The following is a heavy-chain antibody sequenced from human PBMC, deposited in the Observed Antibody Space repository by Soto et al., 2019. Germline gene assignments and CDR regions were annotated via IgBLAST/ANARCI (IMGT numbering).Heavy chain of an antibody. J-gene: IGHJ5*02. CDR3: AKDREQQLVLGWFDP. Sequence: ESGGGVVQPGRSLRLSCAASGFTFSSYGMHWVRQAPGKGLEWVAVISYDGSNKYYADSVKGRFTISRDNSKNTLYLQMNSLRAEDTAVYYCAKDREQQLVLGWFDPWGQGTLVTVSS. CDR1: GFTFSSYG. CDR2: ISYDGSNK. V-gene: IGHV3-30*18. D-gene: IGHD6-13*01.